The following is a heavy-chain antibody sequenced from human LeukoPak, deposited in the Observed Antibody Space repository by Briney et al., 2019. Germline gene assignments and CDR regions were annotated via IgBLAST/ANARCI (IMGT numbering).Heavy chain of an antibody. V-gene: IGHV4-59*08. CDR2: IYYSGST. CDR3: ARLSWGPYNWNSSGDY. CDR1: GGSISSYY. D-gene: IGHD1-20*01. J-gene: IGHJ4*02. Sequence: SETLSLTCTVSGGSISSYYWSWIRQPPGKGLEWIGYIYYSGSTNYNPSLKNRVTISVDTSKNQFSLKLSSVTAADTAVYYCARLSWGPYNWNSSGDYWGQGTLVTVSS.